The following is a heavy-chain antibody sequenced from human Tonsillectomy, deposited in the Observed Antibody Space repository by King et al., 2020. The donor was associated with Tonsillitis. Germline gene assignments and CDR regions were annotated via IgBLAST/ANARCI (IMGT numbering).Heavy chain of an antibody. CDR1: GGTFSNYV. D-gene: IGHD3-22*01. CDR2: IIPLFGIV. CDR3: ASFGHDGSGYYYESDAFDI. V-gene: IGHV1-69*12. J-gene: IGHJ3*02. Sequence: QLVQSGAEVKKPGSSVKVSCKASGGTFSNYVINWVRQAPGQGLEWMGGIIPLFGIVNYAQKFQGRVTITADESTSTAYMELSSLRSEDTAVYYCASFGHDGSGYYYESDAFDIWGQGTMVTVSS.